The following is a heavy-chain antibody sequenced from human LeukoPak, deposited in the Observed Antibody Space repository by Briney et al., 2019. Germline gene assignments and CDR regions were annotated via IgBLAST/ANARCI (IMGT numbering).Heavy chain of an antibody. CDR1: GFTFSSYG. D-gene: IGHD1-1*01. Sequence: PGGSLRLSCAASGFTFSSYGMHWVRQAPGKGLEWVAVIWYDGSNKYYADSVKGRFTISRDNSKNTVYLQMNSLRAEDTAVYYCVKGLVQTTMSYSVDYWGQGALVTVSS. V-gene: IGHV3-30*02. CDR3: VKGLVQTTMSYSVDY. CDR2: IWYDGSNK. J-gene: IGHJ4*02.